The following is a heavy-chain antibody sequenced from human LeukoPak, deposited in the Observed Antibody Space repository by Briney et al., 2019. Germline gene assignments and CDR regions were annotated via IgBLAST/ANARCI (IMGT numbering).Heavy chain of an antibody. CDR3: ARAKYDSSGYYWFDP. V-gene: IGHV1-18*01. Sequence: ASVKVSCKASGYTFTSYGISWVRQAPGQGLEWMGWISAYNGYTKYAEKLQGRVTMTTDTSTSTAYMELRRLRSDATAVYYCARAKYDSSGYYWFDPWGQGTLVTVSS. J-gene: IGHJ5*02. CDR2: ISAYNGYT. D-gene: IGHD3-22*01. CDR1: GYTFTSYG.